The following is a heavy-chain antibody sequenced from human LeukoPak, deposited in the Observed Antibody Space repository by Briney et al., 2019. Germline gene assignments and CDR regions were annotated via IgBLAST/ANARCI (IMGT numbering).Heavy chain of an antibody. CDR1: GGSFSGYY. V-gene: IGHV4-34*01. J-gene: IGHJ4*02. CDR3: ARRGVDGGGYFDY. D-gene: IGHD5-12*01. Sequence: SETLSLTCAVYGGSFSGYYWSWIRQPPGKGLEWIGEINHSGSTNCNPSLKSRVNISVDTSKNQFSLKLSSVTAADTAVYYCARRGVDGGGYFDYWGQGTLVTVSS. CDR2: INHSGST.